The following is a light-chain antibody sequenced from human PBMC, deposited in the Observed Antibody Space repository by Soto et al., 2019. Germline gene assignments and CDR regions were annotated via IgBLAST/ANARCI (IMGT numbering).Light chain of an antibody. CDR1: QGISSW. CDR3: QQYKTYPLT. V-gene: IGKV1D-16*01. J-gene: IGKJ4*01. CDR2: GAS. Sequence: DIQMTQSPSSLSASVGDRVVITCRASQGISSWLAWYQQKPGSAPKSLIYGASYLQDGVPARFSGDGSGIEFTLTISNLQPEDFATYYCQQYKTYPLTFGGGTKVEI.